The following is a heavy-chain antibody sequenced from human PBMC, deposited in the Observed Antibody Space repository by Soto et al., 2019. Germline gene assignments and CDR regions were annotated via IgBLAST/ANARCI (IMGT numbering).Heavy chain of an antibody. V-gene: IGHV1-2*04. Sequence: QVQLVQSGAEVKKLGASVKVYCKASGYTFTAYYIHWVRQAPGQGLEWVGWINRNSGDTNYAQRFQCWGTMTGDTSVSTASMDLTRLRSDDTAVDYCAGGGYTYGYGLDYWGQGTLVTVSS. CDR2: INRNSGDT. CDR3: AGGGYTYGYGLDY. D-gene: IGHD5-18*01. CDR1: GYTFTAYY. J-gene: IGHJ4*02.